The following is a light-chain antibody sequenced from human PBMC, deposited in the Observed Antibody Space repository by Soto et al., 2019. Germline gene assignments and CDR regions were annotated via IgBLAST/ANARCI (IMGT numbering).Light chain of an antibody. J-gene: IGKJ4*01. CDR2: GAS. CDR1: QDSKSH. V-gene: IGKV1-33*01. CDR3: QQYDDLPLT. Sequence: DIQMTQSPSSLSPSVGDRVTITCQASQDSKSHLSWYQQKPGRAPKLLIYGASNLETGDPSRFTGSGSRTHFTFTFASLQPEDIATCYCQQYDDLPLTFGGGTKVDIK.